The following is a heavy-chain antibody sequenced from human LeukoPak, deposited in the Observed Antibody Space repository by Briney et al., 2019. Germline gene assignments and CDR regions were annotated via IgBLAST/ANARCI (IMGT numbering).Heavy chain of an antibody. CDR3: ARGLRGRVYSTFYYYMDV. J-gene: IGHJ6*03. CDR2: INPIFGTA. V-gene: IGHV1-69*13. D-gene: IGHD2-2*01. CDR1: GGTFSSYA. Sequence: SVKVSCKASGGTFSSYAISWVRQAPGQGLEWMGGINPIFGTANYAQKFQGRVTITADESTSTAYMELSSLRSEDTAVYYCARGLRGRVYSTFYYYMDVWGKGTTVTVSS.